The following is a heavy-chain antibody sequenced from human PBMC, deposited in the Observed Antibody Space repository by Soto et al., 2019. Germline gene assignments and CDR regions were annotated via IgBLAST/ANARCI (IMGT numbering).Heavy chain of an antibody. V-gene: IGHV3-23*01. J-gene: IGHJ6*02. CDR3: AKETYSGSYYVGYNYYGMDV. CDR2: ISGSGDGT. D-gene: IGHD1-26*01. CDR1: GFTFNIYA. Sequence: GGSLRLSCAASGFTFNIYAMSWVRQAPGKGLEWVSGISGSGDGTYYADSVKGRFTISRDNSKNTLYVQMNSLRAEDTAVYYCAKETYSGSYYVGYNYYGMDVWGQGTTVTVSS.